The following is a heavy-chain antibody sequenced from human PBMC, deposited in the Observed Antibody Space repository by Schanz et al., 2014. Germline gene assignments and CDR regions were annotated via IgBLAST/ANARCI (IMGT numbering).Heavy chain of an antibody. CDR3: TVDSGRIAAGSSFDY. CDR1: GYTFTSYG. J-gene: IGHJ4*02. V-gene: IGHV1-18*01. D-gene: IGHD6-6*01. CDR2: ISGYTGDT. Sequence: QVQLVQSGAEVKKPGASVKVSCKASGYTFTSYGINWVRQAPGQVDEWIGWISGYTGDTKYAQKFQHRVNMTTDSTTSAVNMELRSLRFDDTADYCGTVDSGRIAAGSSFDYWGQGTRVTVSS.